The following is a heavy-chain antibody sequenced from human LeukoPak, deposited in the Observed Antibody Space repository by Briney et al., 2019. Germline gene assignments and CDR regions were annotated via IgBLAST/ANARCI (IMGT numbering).Heavy chain of an antibody. CDR1: GFTFDDYA. Sequence: GGSLRLSCAASGFTFDDYAMHWVRQAPGKGLEWVSLISWDSGSAYYADSVKGRFTISRDNSKNSLYLQMNSLRAEDTALYYCAKGSYYYYMDVWGKGTTVTVSS. J-gene: IGHJ6*03. CDR3: AKGSYYYYMDV. V-gene: IGHV3-43D*03. CDR2: ISWDSGSA.